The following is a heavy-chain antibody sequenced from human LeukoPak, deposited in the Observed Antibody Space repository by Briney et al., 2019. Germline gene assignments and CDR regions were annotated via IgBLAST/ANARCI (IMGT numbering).Heavy chain of an antibody. CDR2: IYYSGST. CDR3: ARVKEGPYCSSTSCRYSGYFDY. V-gene: IGHV4-39*07. D-gene: IGHD2-2*01. CDR1: GGSISSSSYY. J-gene: IGHJ4*02. Sequence: SETLSLTCPVSGGSISSSSYYWGWIRQPPGKGLEWIWSIYYSGSTYYNPSLKSRVTISVDTSKNQFSLKLSSVTAADTAVYYCARVKEGPYCSSTSCRYSGYFDYWGQGTLVTVSS.